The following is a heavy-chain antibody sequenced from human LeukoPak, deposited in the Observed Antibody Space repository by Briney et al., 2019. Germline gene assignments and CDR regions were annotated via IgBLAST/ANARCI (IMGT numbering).Heavy chain of an antibody. CDR1: GGSISSYY. Sequence: PSETLSLTCTVSGGSISSYYWSWIRQPPGKGLEWIGYIYYSGSTNYNPSLKSRVTISVVTSKNQFSLKLSSVTAADTAVYYCARMNSGYYSHSFDYWGQGTLVTVSS. J-gene: IGHJ4*02. V-gene: IGHV4-59*08. CDR2: IYYSGST. CDR3: ARMNSGYYSHSFDY. D-gene: IGHD3-22*01.